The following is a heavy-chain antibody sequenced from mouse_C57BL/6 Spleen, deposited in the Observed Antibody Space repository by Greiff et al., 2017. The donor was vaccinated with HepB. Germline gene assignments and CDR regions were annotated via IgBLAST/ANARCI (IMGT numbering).Heavy chain of an antibody. V-gene: IGHV5-16*01. J-gene: IGHJ4*01. Sequence: EVKLVESEGGLVQPGSSMKLSCTASGFTFSDYYMAWVRQVPEKGLEWVANINYDGSSTYYLDSLKSRFIISRDNAKNILYLQMSSLKSEDTATYYCARSYYGSSYEAMDYWGQGTSVTVSS. CDR1: GFTFSDYY. CDR2: INYDGSST. D-gene: IGHD1-1*01. CDR3: ARSYYGSSYEAMDY.